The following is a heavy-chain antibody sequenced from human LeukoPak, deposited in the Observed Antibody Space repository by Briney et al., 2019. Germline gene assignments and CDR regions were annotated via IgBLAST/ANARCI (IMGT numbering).Heavy chain of an antibody. Sequence: AAVKDSCKASGYTFTSHGISWVRQAPGQGLEWMGWISAYNGNTNNAQKLRGRVTMSTDTSTSTAYMELRSLRSGDAAVYYCARVLRLGELHAWFVPWGQGTLVTLSS. D-gene: IGHD3-16*01. CDR3: ARVLRLGELHAWFVP. CDR2: ISAYNGNT. J-gene: IGHJ5*02. CDR1: GYTFTSHG. V-gene: IGHV1-18*01.